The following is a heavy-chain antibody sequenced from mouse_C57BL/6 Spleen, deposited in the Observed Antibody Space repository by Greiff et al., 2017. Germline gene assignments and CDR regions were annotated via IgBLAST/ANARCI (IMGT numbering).Heavy chain of an antibody. Sequence: QVQLKESGAELVKPGASVKLSCKASGYTFTEYTIHWVKQRSGQGLEWIGWFYPGSGSIKYNEKFKDKATLTADKSSSTVYMELSRLTSEYSAVYFCARHEKGDYYFDYWGQGTTLTVSS. CDR3: ARHEKGDYYFDY. CDR2: FYPGSGSI. CDR1: GYTFTEYT. V-gene: IGHV1-62-2*01. J-gene: IGHJ2*01. D-gene: IGHD3-3*01.